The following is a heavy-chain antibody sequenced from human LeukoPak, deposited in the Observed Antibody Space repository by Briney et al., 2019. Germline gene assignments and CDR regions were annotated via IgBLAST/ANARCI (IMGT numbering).Heavy chain of an antibody. Sequence: PSETLSLTCTVSGGSISSSSYYWGWLRQPPGKGLEWIGSIYYSGSTYYNPSLKSRVTISVDTSKNQFSLKLSSVTAADTAVYYCATYTVTTSFLDYWGQGTLVTVSS. V-gene: IGHV4-39*07. CDR2: IYYSGST. J-gene: IGHJ4*02. CDR3: ATYTVTTSFLDY. CDR1: GGSISSSSYY. D-gene: IGHD4-17*01.